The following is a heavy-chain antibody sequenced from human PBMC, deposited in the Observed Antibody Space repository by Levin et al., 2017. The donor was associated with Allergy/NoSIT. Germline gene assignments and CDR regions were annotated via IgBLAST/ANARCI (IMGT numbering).Heavy chain of an antibody. CDR3: ARDQGVVTADYYYYGMDG. J-gene: IGHJ6*02. CDR1: GYTFTSYY. V-gene: IGHV1-46*01. D-gene: IGHD2-21*02. Sequence: ASVKVSCKASGYTFTSYYMHWVRQAPGQGLEWMGIINPSGGSTSYAQKFQGRVTMTRDTSTSTVYMELSSLRSEDTAVYYCARDQGVVTADYYYYGMDGWGQGTTVTVSS. CDR2: INPSGGST.